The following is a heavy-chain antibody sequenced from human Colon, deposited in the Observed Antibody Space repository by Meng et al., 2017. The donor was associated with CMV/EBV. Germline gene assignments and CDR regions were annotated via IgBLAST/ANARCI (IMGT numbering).Heavy chain of an antibody. Sequence: SGGAISSGDYSWSWIRQPPGKGLEWIGHIYYTGSTYYNPSLQSPVTISVDTSMNQCSLKLSSVTAADTAVYYCARVGKNWQKNWFDPWGQGTLVTVSS. CDR2: IYYTGST. CDR3: ARVGKNWQKNWFDP. CDR1: GGAISSGDYS. V-gene: IGHV4-30-4*08. J-gene: IGHJ5*02. D-gene: IGHD1-1*01.